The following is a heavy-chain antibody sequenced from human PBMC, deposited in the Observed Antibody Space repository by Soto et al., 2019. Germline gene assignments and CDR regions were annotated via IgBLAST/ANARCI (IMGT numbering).Heavy chain of an antibody. Sequence: QVQLQESGPGLVKPSETLSLTCTVSGGSISSYYWRWIRQPPGKGLEWIGYIYYSGSTNYNPSLKSRVTISVDPSKNQLPLKLSPVTAADTAVYYGARTDSYGDYHGWFDPWGQGTLVTVSS. CDR3: ARTDSYGDYHGWFDP. J-gene: IGHJ5*02. CDR1: GGSISSYY. V-gene: IGHV4-59*08. D-gene: IGHD4-17*01. CDR2: IYYSGST.